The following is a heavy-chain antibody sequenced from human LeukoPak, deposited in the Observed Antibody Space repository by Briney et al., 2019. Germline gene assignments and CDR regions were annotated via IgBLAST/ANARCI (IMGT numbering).Heavy chain of an antibody. CDR2: IKGDGSEK. Sequence: GGSLSLLCGASGLTFRNYWMRCVRHAPGKGLEGVAHIKGDGSEKYSVDSVKGRFTISRDNAKNSLYSQMKSLRADDTAVYYCARDWGLDNAFDGWGKGTLVTVS. CDR3: ARDWGLDNAFDG. J-gene: IGHJ4*02. V-gene: IGHV3-7*05. CDR1: GLTFRNYW. D-gene: IGHD3-16*01.